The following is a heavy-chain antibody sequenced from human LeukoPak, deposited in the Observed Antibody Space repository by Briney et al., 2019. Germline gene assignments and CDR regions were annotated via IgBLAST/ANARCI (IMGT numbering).Heavy chain of an antibody. CDR3: ARDDTRYSYNWFDP. CDR2: INPNSGGT. D-gene: IGHD3-9*01. V-gene: IGHV1-2*02. CDR1: GYTFTGYY. Sequence: ASVKVSCKASGYTFTGYYMHWVRQAPGQGLEWMGWINPNSGGTNYAQKFQGRVTMTRDTSISTAYMELSSLRSEDTAVYYCARDDTRYSYNWFDPWGQGTLVTVSS. J-gene: IGHJ5*02.